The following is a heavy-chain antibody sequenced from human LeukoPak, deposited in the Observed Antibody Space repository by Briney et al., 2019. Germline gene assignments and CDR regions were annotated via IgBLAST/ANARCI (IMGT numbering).Heavy chain of an antibody. CDR3: ARDSRSFNYYVSGSPEY. V-gene: IGHV3-30-3*01. Sequence: GGSLRLSCAASGFTFSNYAMHWVRQAPDKGLEWVAGISYEGNKKYYADFVKGRFTISRDNSKNTLYLQVDSLRPDDTSVYHCARDSRSFNYYVSGSPEYWGQGTLVTVSS. CDR2: ISYEGNKK. J-gene: IGHJ4*02. D-gene: IGHD3-10*01. CDR1: GFTFSNYA.